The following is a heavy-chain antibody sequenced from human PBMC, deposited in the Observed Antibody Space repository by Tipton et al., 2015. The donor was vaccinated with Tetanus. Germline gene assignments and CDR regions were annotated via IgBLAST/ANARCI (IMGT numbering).Heavy chain of an antibody. D-gene: IGHD6-19*01. CDR2: MNSDGSYI. CDR3: ARGSTGWANXYFXL. CDR1: GFTFSAYW. J-gene: IGHJ2*01. Sequence: SLRLSCAASGFTFSAYWMHWVRQAPGKGLVWVSRMNSDGSYIAYADSVKGRFTISRDNAKNTLFLQMSSLRGEDTAVYYCARGSTGWANXYFXLWGRGTXXXVXS. V-gene: IGHV3-74*01.